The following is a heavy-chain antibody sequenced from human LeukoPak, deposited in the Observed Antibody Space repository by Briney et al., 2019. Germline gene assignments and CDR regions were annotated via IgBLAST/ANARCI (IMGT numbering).Heavy chain of an antibody. D-gene: IGHD7-27*01. J-gene: IGHJ4*02. Sequence: GGSLRLSCEVSGFIVSSNYMSWVRQAPGKGLEWLAVIYNTGTIYYAESVKSRFTISRDSSKNTVFLQMNNLRVEHTALYYCARDNYWGWDYWGQGTLVTVSS. CDR1: GFIVSSNY. CDR3: ARDNYWGWDY. V-gene: IGHV3-53*01. CDR2: IYNTGTI.